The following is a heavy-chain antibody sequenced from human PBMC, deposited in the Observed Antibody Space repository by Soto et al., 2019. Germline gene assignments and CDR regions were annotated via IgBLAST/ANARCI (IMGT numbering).Heavy chain of an antibody. CDR1: GGTFFNYA. CDR3: ARDREPDYDFWTGFPL. D-gene: IGHD3-3*01. J-gene: IGHJ4*02. CDR2: IIPVFGAP. V-gene: IGHV1-69*01. Sequence: QVQLVQSGAEVKKPGSSVKISCKTSGGTFFNYAINWVRQAPGHGLEWMGGIIPVFGAPNYAQNFQGRVTITADESTSTAYMELSSLRSEDTAVYFCARDREPDYDFWTGFPLWGQGTLVTVSS.